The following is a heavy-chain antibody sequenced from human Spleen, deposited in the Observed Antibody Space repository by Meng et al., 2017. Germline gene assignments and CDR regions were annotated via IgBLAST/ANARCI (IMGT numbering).Heavy chain of an antibody. Sequence: QVQLQESGPGLVRPSETLSLTCTVSGGSVSNAIYFWSWIRQPPGKGLEWVGYFYYSGSTNYNPSLKSRVTISVDTSKNQFSLRLSSVTAADTAVYYCARGGPIDYWGQGTPVTVSS. CDR2: FYYSGST. V-gene: IGHV4-61*01. D-gene: IGHD1-26*01. CDR1: GGSVSNAIYF. J-gene: IGHJ4*02. CDR3: ARGGPIDY.